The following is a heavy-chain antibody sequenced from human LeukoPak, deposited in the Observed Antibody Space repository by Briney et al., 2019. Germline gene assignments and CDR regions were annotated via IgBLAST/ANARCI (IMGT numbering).Heavy chain of an antibody. Sequence: GGSLRLSCAASGFTFSSYAMSWVRQAPGKGLEWVSAISGSGGSTYYADSVKGRFTISRDNSKNTLYLQMNSLRAEDTAVYYCARMDTAMVTYFDYWGQGTLVTVSS. J-gene: IGHJ4*02. D-gene: IGHD5-18*01. V-gene: IGHV3-23*01. CDR2: ISGSGGST. CDR3: ARMDTAMVTYFDY. CDR1: GFTFSSYA.